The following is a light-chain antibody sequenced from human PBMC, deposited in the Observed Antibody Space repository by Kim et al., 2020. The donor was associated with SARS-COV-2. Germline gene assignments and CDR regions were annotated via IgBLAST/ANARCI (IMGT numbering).Light chain of an antibody. V-gene: IGLV3-19*01. CDR2: GKH. J-gene: IGLJ2*01. Sequence: LRQSVKLPCHGDSLRVSFARWYPPNPRQAPVLLIYGKHHRPSGIPDRFSGSWSGTTASLTLTGAQSEHESLYYCTSRHTSRNRLVFGGGPQLPVL. CDR3: TSRHTSRNRLV. CDR1: SLRVSF.